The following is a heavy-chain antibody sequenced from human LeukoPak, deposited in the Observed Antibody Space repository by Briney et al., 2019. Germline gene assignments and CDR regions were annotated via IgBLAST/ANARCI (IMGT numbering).Heavy chain of an antibody. D-gene: IGHD1-1*01. J-gene: IGHJ3*02. Sequence: GGSLRLSCAASGFIFSNFTMNWVRQAPGKGLEWVSSISRTTSFKYYADSVKGRFTVSRDNSKNTLYLQMNSLRAEDTALYYCAKVDNWNPGGGSFDIWGQGTMVTVSS. V-gene: IGHV3-21*04. CDR1: GFIFSNFT. CDR3: AKVDNWNPGGGSFDI. CDR2: ISRTTSFK.